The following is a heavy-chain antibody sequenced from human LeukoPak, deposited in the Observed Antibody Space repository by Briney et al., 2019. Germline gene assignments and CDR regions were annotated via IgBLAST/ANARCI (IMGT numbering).Heavy chain of an antibody. D-gene: IGHD3-22*01. CDR2: ISTNGGST. CDR3: VKLDWGYYYDT. V-gene: IGHV3-64D*09. Sequence: PGGSLRLSCSASGFAFSSYAMHWVRQAPGKGLEYVSAISTNGGSTYYADSVKGRFTISRDNSKNTLYLQMSSLRAEDTALYYCVKLDWGYYYDTWGQGTLVTVSS. J-gene: IGHJ5*02. CDR1: GFAFSSYA.